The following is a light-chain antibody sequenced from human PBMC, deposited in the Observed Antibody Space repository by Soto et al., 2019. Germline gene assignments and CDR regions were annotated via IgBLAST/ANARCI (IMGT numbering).Light chain of an antibody. CDR3: PQYGRT. CDR1: QSVSSSY. V-gene: IGKV3-20*01. Sequence: EIVLTQSPGTLSLSPGERATLSCRASQSVSSSYLAWYQQKPGQAPRLLIYGASSRATVIPDRFSGSGSGTDFTLTISRLEPEDFAVYYCPQYGRTFGQGTKVEIK. J-gene: IGKJ1*01. CDR2: GAS.